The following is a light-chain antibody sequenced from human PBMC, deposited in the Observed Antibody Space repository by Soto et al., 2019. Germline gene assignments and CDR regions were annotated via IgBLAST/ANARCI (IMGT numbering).Light chain of an antibody. Sequence: EIMLTQSPATLSLSPGETATLSCRAGQSISRNLAWYQQKPGQAPRLLIYGASTRATGIPARFSGSGSGTDLTLTIIRLEAEDFAVYYCQQYGSSGTFGQGTKVDIK. CDR3: QQYGSSGT. CDR1: QSISRN. J-gene: IGKJ1*01. CDR2: GAS. V-gene: IGKV3-20*01.